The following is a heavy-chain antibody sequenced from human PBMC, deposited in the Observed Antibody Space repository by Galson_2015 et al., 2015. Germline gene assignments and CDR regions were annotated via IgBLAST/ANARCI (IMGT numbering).Heavy chain of an antibody. V-gene: IGHV2-70*01. Sequence: PALVKPTQPLTLTCSFSGFSLSTSGMCVSWIRQPPGKALEWLALIDWDAGKFYSTSLKTRLTISKDTSKNQVVLTMTNMDPVDSATYYCARTVSHIVDYWGQGTRVSVSS. CDR1: GFSLSTSGMC. CDR2: IDWDAGK. D-gene: IGHD2-21*01. J-gene: IGHJ4*02. CDR3: ARTVSHIVDY.